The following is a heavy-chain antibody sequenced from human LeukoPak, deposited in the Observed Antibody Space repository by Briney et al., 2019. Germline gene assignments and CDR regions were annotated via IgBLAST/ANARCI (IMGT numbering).Heavy chain of an antibody. CDR1: GFTFSSYG. Sequence: GGSLRLSCAASGFTFSSYGMHWVRQAPGKGLEWVAVIWYDGSNKYYADSVKGRFIISRDSAENKVYLQMTSLRAEDTAVYYCAKDSYALDVWGQGTTVSVSS. J-gene: IGHJ6*02. CDR3: AKDSYALDV. CDR2: IWYDGSNK. V-gene: IGHV3-33*06.